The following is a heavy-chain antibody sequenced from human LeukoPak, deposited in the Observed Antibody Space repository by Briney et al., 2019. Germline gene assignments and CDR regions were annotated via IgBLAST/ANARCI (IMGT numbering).Heavy chain of an antibody. CDR1: GGPFSGYY. Sequence: SETLSLTCAVYGGPFSGYYWSWLRQPPGKGVEGVGEMNHSGSTNYNPSLKSRGTISIDTSKNQFSLKLSSVTAADTAVYYCASGRYSYGSFDYWGQGTLVTVSS. V-gene: IGHV4-34*01. J-gene: IGHJ4*02. CDR3: ASGRYSYGSFDY. D-gene: IGHD5-18*01. CDR2: MNHSGST.